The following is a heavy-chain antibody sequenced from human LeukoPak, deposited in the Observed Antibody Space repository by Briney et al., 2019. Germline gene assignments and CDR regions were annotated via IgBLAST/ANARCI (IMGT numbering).Heavy chain of an antibody. D-gene: IGHD5-24*01. V-gene: IGHV4-30-4*01. J-gene: IGHJ4*02. CDR3: ANGGDGYNWPFGY. CDR2: IYYSGST. Sequence: SQTLSLTCTVSGGSISSGDYYWSWIRQPPGKGLEWIGYIYYSGSTYYNPSLKSRVTISVDTSKNQFSLKLSSVTAADTAVYYCANGGDGYNWPFGYWGQGTLVTVSS. CDR1: GGSISSGDYY.